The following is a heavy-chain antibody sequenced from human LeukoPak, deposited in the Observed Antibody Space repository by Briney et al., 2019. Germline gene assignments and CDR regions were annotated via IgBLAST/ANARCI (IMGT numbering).Heavy chain of an antibody. Sequence: PGGSLRLSCAASGFTFDDYGMSWVRQAPGKGLEWVSGINWNGGSTGYADSVKGRFTISRDNAKISLYLQMNILRAEDTSLYYCARERPVAGSMYYFDYWGQGTLVTVSS. J-gene: IGHJ4*02. CDR1: GFTFDDYG. CDR3: ARERPVAGSMYYFDY. D-gene: IGHD6-19*01. V-gene: IGHV3-20*04. CDR2: INWNGGST.